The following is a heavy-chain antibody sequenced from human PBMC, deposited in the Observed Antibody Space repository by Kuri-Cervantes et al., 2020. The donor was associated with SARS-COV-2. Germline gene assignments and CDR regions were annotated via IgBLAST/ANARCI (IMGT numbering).Heavy chain of an antibody. V-gene: IGHV3-48*02. CDR2: ISSSSSTI. CDR3: ARGHMCSALGGSCYSAVEEYYYYYGMDV. Sequence: GESLKISCAASGFTFSSYSMNWVRQAPGKGLEWVSYISSSSSTIYYADSVKGRFTISRDNAKNSLYLQMNSLRDEDTAVYYCARGHMCSALGGSCYSAVEEYYYYYGMDVWGQGTTVTVSS. J-gene: IGHJ6*02. CDR1: GFTFSSYS. D-gene: IGHD2-15*01.